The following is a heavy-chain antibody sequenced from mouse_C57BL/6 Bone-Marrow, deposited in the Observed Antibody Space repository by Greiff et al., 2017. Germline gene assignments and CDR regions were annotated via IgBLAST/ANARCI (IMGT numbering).Heavy chain of an antibody. Sequence: QVQLQQSGAELVRPGASVTLSCKASGYTFTDYEMHWVKQTPVHGLEWIGAIDPETGGTAYNQKFKGKAILTADKSSSTAYMELRSLTSEDSAVYYWTRSRSNSYYFDYWGQGTTRTVSS. J-gene: IGHJ2*01. V-gene: IGHV1-15*01. CDR1: GYTFTDYE. CDR2: IDPETGGT. D-gene: IGHD2-5*01. CDR3: TRSRSNSYYFDY.